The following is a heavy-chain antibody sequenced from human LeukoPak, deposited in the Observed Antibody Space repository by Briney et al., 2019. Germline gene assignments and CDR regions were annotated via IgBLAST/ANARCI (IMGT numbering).Heavy chain of an antibody. CDR1: GFTFTNYA. V-gene: IGHV3-30*18. J-gene: IGHJ4*02. Sequence: GRSLRLSCAASGFTFTNYAMHWVRQAPGRGLEWVAVISYDGSNKYYADSVKGRFTISRDDSKNTLYLQMDSLRAEDTAVYYCAKGVEVGSTYYYDSSGYYYDYFDYWGQGTLVTVSS. CDR2: ISYDGSNK. CDR3: AKGVEVGSTYYYDSSGYYYDYFDY. D-gene: IGHD3-22*01.